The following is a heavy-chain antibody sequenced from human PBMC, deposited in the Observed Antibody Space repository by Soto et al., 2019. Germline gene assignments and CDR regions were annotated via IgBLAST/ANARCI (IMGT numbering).Heavy chain of an antibody. J-gene: IGHJ4*02. D-gene: IGHD3-22*01. CDR3: ARSTDYYDSSGYYQYYFDY. V-gene: IGHV4-30-2*01. Sequence: SETLSLTCAVSGGSISSGGYSWSWIRQPPGKGLEWIGYIYHSGSTYYNPSLKSRVTISVDRSKNQFSLKLSSVTAADTAVYYCARSTDYYDSSGYYQYYFDYWGQGTLVTVSS. CDR2: IYHSGST. CDR1: GGSISSGGYS.